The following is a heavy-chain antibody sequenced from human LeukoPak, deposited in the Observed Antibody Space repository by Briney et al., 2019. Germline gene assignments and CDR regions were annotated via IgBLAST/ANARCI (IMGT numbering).Heavy chain of an antibody. CDR3: ARGGRLEMATIGRSYFDY. Sequence: PSETLSLTCAVYGGSFSGYYWSWIRQPPGKGLEWIGEINHSGSTNYNPSLKSRVTISVDTSKNQFSLKLSSVTAADTAVYYCARGGRLEMATIGRSYFDYWGQGTLVTVSS. CDR2: INHSGST. D-gene: IGHD5-24*01. CDR1: GGSFSGYY. J-gene: IGHJ4*02. V-gene: IGHV4-34*01.